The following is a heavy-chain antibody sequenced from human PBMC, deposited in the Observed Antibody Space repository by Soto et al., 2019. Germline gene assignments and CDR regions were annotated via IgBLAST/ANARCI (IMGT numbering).Heavy chain of an antibody. CDR2: ISYTGST. D-gene: IGHD3-10*01. Sequence: QVQLQESGPGLVKPSATLSLTCTVSGDSMRSYYWNCIRQSPWEGLAWIGFISYTGSTNYNPSLQSRVTMSVDTSNDQFSLRLGSVTAADTAVYYCARANYGLHFDLWGSGTLVTVSS. CDR3: ARANYGLHFDL. J-gene: IGHJ2*01. V-gene: IGHV4-59*01. CDR1: GDSMRSYY.